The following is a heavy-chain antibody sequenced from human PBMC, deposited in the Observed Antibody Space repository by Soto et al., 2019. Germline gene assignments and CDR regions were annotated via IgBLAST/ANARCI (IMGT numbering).Heavy chain of an antibody. D-gene: IGHD1-26*01. J-gene: IGHJ4*02. CDR1: GFSFSTYW. CDR3: ASGGWETPI. CDR2: INPDGSDK. V-gene: IGHV3-7*03. Sequence: EAQLVESGGGLVQPGGSLRLSCAASGFSFSTYWMSWVRQAPGKGLEWVATINPDGSDKYYVDSVKGRFTISRDNAKKSLLLQMNSLTAEDTAGYYCASGGWETPIWGQGTLVTVSS.